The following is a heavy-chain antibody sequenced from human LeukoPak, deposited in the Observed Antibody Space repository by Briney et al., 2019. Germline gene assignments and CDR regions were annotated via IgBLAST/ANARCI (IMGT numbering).Heavy chain of an antibody. CDR1: GFTFSNAW. D-gene: IGHD1-26*01. CDR2: IWYDGSNK. Sequence: GGSLRLSCAASGFTFSNAWMSWVRQAPGKGLEWVAVIWYDGSNKYYADSVKGRFTISRDNSKNTLYLQMNSLRAEDTAVYYCARDAGATTFSFIVYWGQGTLVTVSS. J-gene: IGHJ4*02. V-gene: IGHV3-33*08. CDR3: ARDAGATTFSFIVY.